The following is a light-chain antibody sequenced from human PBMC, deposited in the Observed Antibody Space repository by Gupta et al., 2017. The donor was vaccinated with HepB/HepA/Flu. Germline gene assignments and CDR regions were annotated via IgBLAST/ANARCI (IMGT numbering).Light chain of an antibody. Sequence: VTQSSSASASLGSWGKLTCTLSSGYSQYSIVWHQQQPGKAPRFLMKVESSGRYNKGSVIPDRFSGSSSGAARYLTISNLQSEDEADYYCETWYSNIRVFGGGTKLTVL. CDR1: SGYSQYS. J-gene: IGLJ2*01. V-gene: IGLV4-60*03. CDR2: VESSGRY. CDR3: ETWYSNIRV.